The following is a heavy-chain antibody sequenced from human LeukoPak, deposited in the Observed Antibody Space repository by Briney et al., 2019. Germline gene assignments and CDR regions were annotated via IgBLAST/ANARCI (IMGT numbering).Heavy chain of an antibody. Sequence: SETLSLTCRDYGGSSSDYYWSWIRQPPGKGLEWIGYIYYSGSTNYNPSLKSRVTISVDTSKNQFSLKLSSVTAADTAVYYCARDLENYGMDVWGQGTTVTVSS. CDR2: IYYSGST. CDR1: GGSSSDYY. J-gene: IGHJ6*02. V-gene: IGHV4-59*01. CDR3: ARDLENYGMDV.